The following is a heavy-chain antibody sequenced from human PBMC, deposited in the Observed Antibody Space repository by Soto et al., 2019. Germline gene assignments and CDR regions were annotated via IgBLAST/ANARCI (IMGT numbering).Heavy chain of an antibody. V-gene: IGHV4-59*08. Sequence: NPSETLSLTCTVSGGSISSYYWSWIRQPPGKGLEWIGYIYYSGSTNYTPSLKSRVTISVDPSKNQFFLKLSFVPAADTAVYYFARGYYDFWSGYYTHVNWFDPWGQGTLVTVSS. CDR3: ARGYYDFWSGYYTHVNWFDP. D-gene: IGHD3-3*01. CDR2: IYYSGST. CDR1: GGSISSYY. J-gene: IGHJ5*02.